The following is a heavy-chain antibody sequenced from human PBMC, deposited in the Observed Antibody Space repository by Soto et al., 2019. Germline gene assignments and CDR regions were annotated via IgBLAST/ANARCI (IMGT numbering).Heavy chain of an antibody. CDR3: ARDLDCSGGSCYRGDAFDI. CDR2: LSAYNGNT. CDR1: GYTFTSYG. Sequence: QVQLVQSGAEVQKPGASVTVSCKASGYTFTSYGISWVRQAPGHGLEWMGWLSAYNGNTNYAQKLQGRVTMTTDTSTSTAYMELRSLRSDDTAVYYCARDLDCSGGSCYRGDAFDIWGQGTMVTVSS. J-gene: IGHJ3*02. D-gene: IGHD2-15*01. V-gene: IGHV1-18*01.